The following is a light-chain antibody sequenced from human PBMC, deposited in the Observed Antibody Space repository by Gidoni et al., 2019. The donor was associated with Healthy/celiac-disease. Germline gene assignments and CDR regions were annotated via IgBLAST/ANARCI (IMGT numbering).Light chain of an antibody. CDR2: YDS. CDR1: NIGSKS. V-gene: IGLV3-21*02. Sequence: SYVLTQPPSVSVAPGQTARITCGGNNIGSKSVHWYQQKQGQAPVLVVYYDSDRPSGIPERFSGSNSGNTATLTISRVEAGDEADYYCQVWDSSSDHRGVFGGGTKLTVL. J-gene: IGLJ3*02. CDR3: QVWDSSSDHRGV.